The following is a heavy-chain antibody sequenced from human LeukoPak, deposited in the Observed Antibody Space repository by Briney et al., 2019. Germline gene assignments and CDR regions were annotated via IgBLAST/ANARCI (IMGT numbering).Heavy chain of an antibody. CDR3: ASSDGYNNEGYFDY. V-gene: IGHV5-51*01. CDR2: IYPDDSDT. D-gene: IGHD5-24*01. CDR1: EYIFTSYW. J-gene: IGHJ4*02. Sequence: GESRKIPCKGFEYIFTSYWFGWVRQMPGKGLEGMGIIYPDDSDTTYRPSFQGQVTISADKSISTAYLQWSSLKASDSAMYYCASSDGYNNEGYFDYWGQGTLVTVSS.